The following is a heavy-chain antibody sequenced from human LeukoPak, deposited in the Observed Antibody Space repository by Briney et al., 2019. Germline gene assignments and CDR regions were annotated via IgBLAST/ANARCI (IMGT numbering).Heavy chain of an antibody. Sequence: PSETLSLTCTVFRGSISSYHLNWIRQPPGKGLEWVGRIYTSGSTTCNPSLKSRVTISVDKSKNQFSLKLRSVTAADTAVYYCAREGHYYFDYWGQGTLVTVSS. CDR1: RGSISSYH. CDR2: IYTSGST. CDR3: AREGHYYFDY. D-gene: IGHD2-21*02. V-gene: IGHV4-4*07. J-gene: IGHJ4*02.